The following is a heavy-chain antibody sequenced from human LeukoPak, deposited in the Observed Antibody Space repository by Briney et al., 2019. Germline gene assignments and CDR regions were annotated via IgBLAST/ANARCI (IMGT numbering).Heavy chain of an antibody. CDR1: GFTFSSYA. J-gene: IGHJ6*02. CDR3: ARVKCSGGSCYSYYYYGMDV. D-gene: IGHD2-15*01. V-gene: IGHV3-23*01. Sequence: GGSLRLSCAASGFTFSSYAMSWVRQAPGKGLEWVSAISGSGGSTYYADSVKGRFTISRHNSKNTLYLQMNSLRAEDTAVYYCARVKCSGGSCYSYYYYGMDVWGQGTTVTVSS. CDR2: ISGSGGST.